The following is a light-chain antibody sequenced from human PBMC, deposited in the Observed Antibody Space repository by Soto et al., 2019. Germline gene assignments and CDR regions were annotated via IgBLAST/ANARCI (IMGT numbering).Light chain of an antibody. J-gene: IGKJ4*01. CDR1: QDISSY. Sequence: DLQLTQYPSSLSASVGDRVTITCRASQDISSYLAWYQQKPGKAPKLLIYLASTLHSGVPSSFSGSGSGTDFSLTISSLQPEDAATYYCQSLNRFPHSFGGGTKVDI. V-gene: IGKV1-9*01. CDR2: LAS. CDR3: QSLNRFPHS.